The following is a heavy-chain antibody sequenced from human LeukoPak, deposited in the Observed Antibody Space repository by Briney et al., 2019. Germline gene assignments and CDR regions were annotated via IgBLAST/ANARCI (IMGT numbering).Heavy chain of an antibody. Sequence: GSVKVSWKASGYTFTNYYMNWVRPAPGQGLEWMGIINPSGGSTSYAQKFQGRVTVTRDTSTSTVYMELSSLRSEDTAMYYCAREGEIGYDLSDYWGQASLVTVSS. CDR3: AREGEIGYDLSDY. J-gene: IGHJ4*01. CDR1: GYTFTNYY. V-gene: IGHV1-46*01. D-gene: IGHD5-12*01. CDR2: INPSGGST.